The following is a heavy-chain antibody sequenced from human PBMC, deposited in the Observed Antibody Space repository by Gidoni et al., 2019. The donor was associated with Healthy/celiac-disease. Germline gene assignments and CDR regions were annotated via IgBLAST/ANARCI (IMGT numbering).Heavy chain of an antibody. CDR3: AREVGATTPTCFDI. Sequence: QVQLQQWGAGLLKPSETLSLTCAVYGGSFSGYYWSWIRQPPGKGLEWIGEINHSGSTNYNPSLKSRVTISVDTSKNQFSLKLSSVTAADTAVYYCAREVGATTPTCFDIWGQGTMVTVSS. V-gene: IGHV4-34*01. CDR1: GGSFSGYY. D-gene: IGHD1-26*01. CDR2: INHSGST. J-gene: IGHJ3*02.